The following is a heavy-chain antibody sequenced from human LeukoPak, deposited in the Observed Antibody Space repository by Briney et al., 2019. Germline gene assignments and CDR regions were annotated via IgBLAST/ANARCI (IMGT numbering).Heavy chain of an antibody. J-gene: IGHJ4*02. CDR2: ISAYNGNT. V-gene: IGHV1-18*01. CDR3: ARDLVAVAGTNY. CDR1: GYTFTNYG. Sequence: ASVKVSCKASGYTFTNYGISWVRQAPGQGLEWMGWISAYNGNTNYAQKFQGRVTMTRDTSTSTVYMELSSLRSEDTAVYYCARDLVAVAGTNYWGQGTLVTVSS. D-gene: IGHD6-19*01.